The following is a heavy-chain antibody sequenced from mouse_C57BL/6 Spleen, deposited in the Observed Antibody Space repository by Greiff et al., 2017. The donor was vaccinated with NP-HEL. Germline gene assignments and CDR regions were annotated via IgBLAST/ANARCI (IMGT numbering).Heavy chain of an antibody. V-gene: IGHV1-53*01. CDR1: GYTFTSYW. D-gene: IGHD1-1*01. CDR2: INPSNGRT. Sequence: QVQLQQPGTELVKPGASVKLSCKASGYTFTSYWMHWVKQRPGQGLEWFGYINPSNGRTNYNEKFKSKATLTVDKLSNTAYMQLSSLTSEDSAVYYCARSGIYYYGSSYGFAYWGQGTLVTVSA. CDR3: ARSGIYYYGSSYGFAY. J-gene: IGHJ3*01.